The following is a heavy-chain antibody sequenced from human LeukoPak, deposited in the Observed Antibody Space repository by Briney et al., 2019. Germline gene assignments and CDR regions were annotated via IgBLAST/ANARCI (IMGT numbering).Heavy chain of an antibody. J-gene: IGHJ5*02. CDR1: GYTFTSYY. CDR2: INPSGGST. CDR3: ARDKGSTMVRGVIAYNWFDP. D-gene: IGHD3-10*01. Sequence: ASVKVSCKASGYTFTSYYMHWVRQAPGQGLEWMGIINPSGGSTSYAQKFQGRVTMTRDMSTSTVYMELSSLRSEDTAVYYCARDKGSTMVRGVIAYNWFDPWGQGTLVTVSS. V-gene: IGHV1-46*01.